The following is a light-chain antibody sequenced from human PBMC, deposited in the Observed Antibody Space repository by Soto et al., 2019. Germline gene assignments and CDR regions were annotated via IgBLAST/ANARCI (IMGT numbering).Light chain of an antibody. V-gene: IGKV1-5*03. CDR1: QTVSSW. CDR3: QQYNPYSPYT. CDR2: KAS. J-gene: IGKJ2*01. Sequence: DIQMTQFPSTLSASIGDRVTITCRASQTVSSWLAWYQQKPGKAPKLLIYKASNLETGVPSSFSGSGSGTEFTLTISSLQPDDFATYYCQQYNPYSPYTFGPGTRLEIK.